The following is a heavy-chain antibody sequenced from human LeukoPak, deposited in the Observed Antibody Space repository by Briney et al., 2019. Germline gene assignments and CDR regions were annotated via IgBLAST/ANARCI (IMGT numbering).Heavy chain of an antibody. D-gene: IGHD2-2*01. J-gene: IGHJ3*02. CDR2: INPSGGST. CDR1: GYIFTSYY. CDR3: ASPGYCSSTSCYGGAFDI. V-gene: IGHV1-46*01. Sequence: ASVKVSCKASGYIFTSYYMRWVRQAPGQGLEWMGIINPSGGSTSYAQKFQGRVTMTRDTSTSTVYMELSSLRSEDTAVYYCASPGYCSSTSCYGGAFDIWGQGTMVTVSS.